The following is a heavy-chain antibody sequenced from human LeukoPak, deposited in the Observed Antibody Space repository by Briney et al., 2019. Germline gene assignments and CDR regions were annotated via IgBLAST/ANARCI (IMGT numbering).Heavy chain of an antibody. CDR1: GCTFTSYA. V-gene: IGHV1-3*01. Sequence: ASVKVSCKASGCTFTSYAMHWVRQAPGQRLEWMGWINAGNGNTKYSQKFQGRVTITRDTSASTAYMELSSLRSEDTAVYYCARAANPYSYYYYGMDVWGQGTTVTVSS. CDR2: INAGNGNT. CDR3: ARAANPYSYYYYGMDV. D-gene: IGHD1-26*01. J-gene: IGHJ6*02.